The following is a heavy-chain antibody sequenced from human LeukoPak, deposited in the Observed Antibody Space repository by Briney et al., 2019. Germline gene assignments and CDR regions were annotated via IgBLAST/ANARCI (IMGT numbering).Heavy chain of an antibody. CDR2: IYYSGNT. CDR1: GGSISSSRYY. V-gene: IGHV4-39*07. J-gene: IGHJ3*02. Sequence: SETLSLTCTVSGGSISSSRYYWGWIRQPPGKGLEWIGSIYYSGNTYYNPSLKSRVTISFDTSKNQFSLKLSSVTAADTAVYYCARWGLNDYGDYVWRAFDIWGQGTMVTVSS. D-gene: IGHD4-17*01. CDR3: ARWGLNDYGDYVWRAFDI.